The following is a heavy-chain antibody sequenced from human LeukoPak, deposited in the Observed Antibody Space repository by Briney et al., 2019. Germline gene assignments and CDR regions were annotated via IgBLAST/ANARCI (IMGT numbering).Heavy chain of an antibody. CDR3: ARVGTMVRGVII. Sequence: ASVKVSCKASGYTFTSYDINWVRQATGQGLEWMGWMNPNSGNTGYAQKFQGRVTMTRNTSISTAYMELSSLRSEDTAVYYCARVGTMVRGVIIWGQGTLVTVSS. D-gene: IGHD3-10*01. V-gene: IGHV1-8*01. J-gene: IGHJ4*02. CDR2: MNPNSGNT. CDR1: GYTFTSYD.